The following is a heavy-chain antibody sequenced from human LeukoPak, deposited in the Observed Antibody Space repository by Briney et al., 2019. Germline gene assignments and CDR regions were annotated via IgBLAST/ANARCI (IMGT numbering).Heavy chain of an antibody. CDR1: GFTFSSYS. CDR3: VGCSGGTCSDFDY. D-gene: IGHD2-15*01. CDR2: ISGSSYYI. J-gene: IGHJ4*02. Sequence: GGSLRLSCAASGFTFSSYSMNWVRQAPGKGLEWVSSISGSSYYIYYADSVKGRFTISRDNAKNSLYLQMNSLRAEDTAVYYYVGCSGGTCSDFDYWGRGTLVTVSS. V-gene: IGHV3-21*01.